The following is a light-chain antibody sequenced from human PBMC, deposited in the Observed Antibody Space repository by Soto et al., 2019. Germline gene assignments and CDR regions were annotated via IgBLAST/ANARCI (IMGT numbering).Light chain of an antibody. Sequence: QSALTQPRSVSGSPGQSVTISCTGTSSDVGAYDYVSWYQQRPGRAPYLLVFDVTKRPSGVPDRFSGSKSGNTASLTISGLQAEDDADYYCCSYAGNYIYVFGSGTKVTVL. V-gene: IGLV2-11*01. CDR2: DVT. CDR1: SSDVGAYDY. J-gene: IGLJ1*01. CDR3: CSYAGNYIYV.